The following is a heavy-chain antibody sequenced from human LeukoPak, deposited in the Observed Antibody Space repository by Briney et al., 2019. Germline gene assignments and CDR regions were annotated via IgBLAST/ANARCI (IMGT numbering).Heavy chain of an antibody. CDR3: ARDRRPPTYSSGWYYFDY. Sequence: SETLSLTCAVYGGSFSGYYWSWIRQPPGKGLEWIGEINHSGSTNYNPSLKSRVTISVDTSKNQFSLKLSSVTAADTAVYYCARDRRPPTYSSGWYYFDYWGQGTLVTVSS. D-gene: IGHD6-19*01. V-gene: IGHV4-34*01. J-gene: IGHJ4*02. CDR2: INHSGST. CDR1: GGSFSGYY.